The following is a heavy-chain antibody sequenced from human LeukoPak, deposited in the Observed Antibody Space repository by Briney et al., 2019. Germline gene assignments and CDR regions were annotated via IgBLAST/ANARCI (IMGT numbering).Heavy chain of an antibody. CDR3: ARANEFGELLASLDY. V-gene: IGHV3-30*04. CDR1: GFTFSSYA. J-gene: IGHJ4*02. CDR2: ISYDGSNK. Sequence: PGGSLRLSCAASGFTFSSYAMHWVRQAPGKGLEWVAVISYDGSNKYYADSVKGRFTISRDNSKNTLYLQMNSLRAEDTAVYYCARANEFGELLASLDYWGQGTLVTVSS. D-gene: IGHD3-10*01.